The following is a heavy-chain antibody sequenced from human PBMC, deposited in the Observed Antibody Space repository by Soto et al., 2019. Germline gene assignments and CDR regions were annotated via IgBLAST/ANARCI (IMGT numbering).Heavy chain of an antibody. CDR1: GGSFSGYY. CDR2: INHSGST. V-gene: IGHV4-34*01. D-gene: IGHD3-10*01. Sequence: PSETLSLTCAVYGGSFSGYYWSWIRQPPGKGLEWIGEINHSGSTNYNPSLKSRVTISVDTSKNQFSLKLSSVTAADTAVYYCARGPGSYYKYYYYDTDVWGQGTTVTVSS. CDR3: ARGPGSYYKYYYYDTDV. J-gene: IGHJ6*02.